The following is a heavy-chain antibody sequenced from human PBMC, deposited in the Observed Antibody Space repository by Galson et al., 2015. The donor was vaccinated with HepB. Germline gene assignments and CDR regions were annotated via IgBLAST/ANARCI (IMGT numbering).Heavy chain of an antibody. Sequence: SLRLSCAASGFTFSDYYMSWIRQAPGKGLEWVSYISSSSSYTNYADSVKGRFTISRDNAKNSLYLQMNSLRAEDTAVYYCARHRLSYYYDSSGYYYYFDYWGQGTLVTVSS. CDR2: ISSSSSYT. CDR1: GFTFSDYY. D-gene: IGHD3-22*01. V-gene: IGHV3-11*06. J-gene: IGHJ4*02. CDR3: ARHRLSYYYDSSGYYYYFDY.